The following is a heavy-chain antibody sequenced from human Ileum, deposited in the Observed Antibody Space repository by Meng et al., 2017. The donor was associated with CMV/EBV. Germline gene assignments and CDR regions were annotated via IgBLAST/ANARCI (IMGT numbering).Heavy chain of an antibody. J-gene: IGHJ4*02. CDR3: ARDGLSGRYFDY. CDR2: IDTNTGNT. V-gene: IGHV7-4-1*02. Sequence: KNSGYTFNSNNISWVRQATGQGQEWMGWIDTNTGNTTYDQAFTGRFVFSLDTSVNTAYLQISSLKAEDTAVYYCARDGLSGRYFDYWGQGTLVTVSS. CDR1: GYTFNSNN. D-gene: IGHD1-26*01.